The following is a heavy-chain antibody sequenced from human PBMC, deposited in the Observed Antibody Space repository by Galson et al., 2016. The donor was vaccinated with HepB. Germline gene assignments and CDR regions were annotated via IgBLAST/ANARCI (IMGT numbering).Heavy chain of an antibody. V-gene: IGHV3-20*04. CDR3: AKVVGSGRFLGWFDS. J-gene: IGHJ5*01. D-gene: IGHD3-3*01. CDR1: RFSFDDYG. Sequence: SLRLSCAASRFSFDDYGMTWVRQVPGKGLEWVAGIDWEGVKAGYADSVKGRFTISRDNGRNYLFLQMNSLRVGDTAFFYCAKVVGSGRFLGWFDSWGRGTLVSVSS. CDR2: IDWEGVKA.